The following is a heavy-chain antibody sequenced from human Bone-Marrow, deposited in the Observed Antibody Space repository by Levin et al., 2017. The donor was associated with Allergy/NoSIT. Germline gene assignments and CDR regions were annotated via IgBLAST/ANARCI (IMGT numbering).Heavy chain of an antibody. J-gene: IGHJ4*02. CDR2: ISYDGSNK. CDR1: GFTFSSYA. D-gene: IGHD6-6*01. Sequence: SCAASGFTFSSYAMHWVRQAPGKGLEWVAVISYDGSNKYYADSVKGRFTISRDNSKNTLYLQMNSLRAEDTAVYYCAGSIAARGWGQGTLVTVSS. V-gene: IGHV3-30*04. CDR3: AGSIAARG.